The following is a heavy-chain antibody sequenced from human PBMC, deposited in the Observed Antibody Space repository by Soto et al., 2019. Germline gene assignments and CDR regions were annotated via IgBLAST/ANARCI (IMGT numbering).Heavy chain of an antibody. CDR2: IGTAGDT. J-gene: IGHJ6*02. CDR3: ARALPLYCSGGSCYHYYYYGMDV. Sequence: PGGSLRLSCAASGFTFSSYDMHWVRQATGKGLEWVSAIGTAGDTYYPGSVKGRFTISRENAKNSLYLQMNSLRAEDTAVYYCARALPLYCSGGSCYHYYYYGMDVWGQGTTVTVSS. V-gene: IGHV3-13*01. CDR1: GFTFSSYD. D-gene: IGHD2-15*01.